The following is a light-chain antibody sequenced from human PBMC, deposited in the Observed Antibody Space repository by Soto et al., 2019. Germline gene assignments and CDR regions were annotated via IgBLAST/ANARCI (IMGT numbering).Light chain of an antibody. CDR2: DAS. CDR3: QQYDNR. J-gene: IGKJ5*01. V-gene: IGKV1-33*01. CDR1: QDISSY. Sequence: DIQMTQSPSSLSASVVDRVTITFQASQDISSYLNWCQEKPAKAPKLLTYDASNLETGVPSRFSGSGSGTDFTFTISSLQPEDIARNYCQQYDNRFGQGTRLEIK.